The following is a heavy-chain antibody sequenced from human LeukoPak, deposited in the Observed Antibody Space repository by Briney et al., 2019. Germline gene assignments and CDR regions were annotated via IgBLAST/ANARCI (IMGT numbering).Heavy chain of an antibody. CDR3: ARIVGATTHAFDI. Sequence: PGGSLRLSCAASGFTFSSYEMNWVRQAPGKGLEWVSYISSSGSTIYYADSVKGRFTISRDNAKNSLYLQMNSLRAEDTAVYYCARIVGATTHAFDIWGQGTMVTVSS. J-gene: IGHJ3*02. V-gene: IGHV3-48*03. CDR1: GFTFSSYE. CDR2: ISSSGSTI. D-gene: IGHD1-26*01.